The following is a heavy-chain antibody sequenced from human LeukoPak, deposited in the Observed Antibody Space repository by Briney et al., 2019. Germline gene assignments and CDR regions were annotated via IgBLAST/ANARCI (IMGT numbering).Heavy chain of an antibody. CDR1: GGTFSSYA. Sequence: SVKVSCKASGGTFSSYAISWVRRAPGQGLEWMGRIIPIFGIANYAQKFQGRVTITADKSTSTAYMELSSLKSEDTAVYYCARAYGGNSGYYFDYWGQGTLVTVSS. CDR2: IIPIFGIA. V-gene: IGHV1-69*04. CDR3: ARAYGGNSGYYFDY. D-gene: IGHD4-23*01. J-gene: IGHJ4*02.